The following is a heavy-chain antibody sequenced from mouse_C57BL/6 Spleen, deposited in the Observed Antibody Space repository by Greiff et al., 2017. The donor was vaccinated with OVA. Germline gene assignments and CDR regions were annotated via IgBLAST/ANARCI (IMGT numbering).Heavy chain of an antibody. CDR3: VRLGDWDLFAY. CDR1: GFSFNTYA. Sequence: EVKLVESGGGLVQPKGSLKLSCAASGFSFNTYAMNWVRQAPGKGLEWVARIRSKSNNYATYYADSVKDRFTISRDDSESMLYLQMNNLKTEDTAMYYCVRLGDWDLFAYWGQGTLVTVSA. D-gene: IGHD4-1*01. J-gene: IGHJ3*01. CDR2: IRSKSNNYAT. V-gene: IGHV10-1*01.